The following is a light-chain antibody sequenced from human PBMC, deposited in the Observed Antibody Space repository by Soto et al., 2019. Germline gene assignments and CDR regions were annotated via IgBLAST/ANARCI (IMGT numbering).Light chain of an antibody. Sequence: EIVITHAPATLSLSPVEMATLXLRAGQNIHTNLAWYQQKPGQAPRLLFYGASTGATGLPARFSGSGSGTEFTLTINSLQAEDCAVYYCQQYYNWPRTFGQGTRLEIK. CDR2: GAS. J-gene: IGKJ5*01. CDR1: QNIHTN. V-gene: IGKV3-15*01. CDR3: QQYYNWPRT.